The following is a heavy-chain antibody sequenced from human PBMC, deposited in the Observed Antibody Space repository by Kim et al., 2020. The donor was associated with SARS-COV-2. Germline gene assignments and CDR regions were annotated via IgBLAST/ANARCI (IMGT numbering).Heavy chain of an antibody. CDR1: GFTFSSYA. CDR3: AIQRDYYGSGRGY. V-gene: IGHV3-23*01. CDR2: IGGSGGST. J-gene: IGHJ4*01. D-gene: IGHD3-10*01. Sequence: GGSLRLSCAASGFTFSSYAMSWVRQAPGKGLEWASAIGGSGGSTYYADSVKGRFTISRDNSKNTLYLQMNSLRAEDTAVYYCAIQRDYYGSGRGYWGHGTLVIVSS.